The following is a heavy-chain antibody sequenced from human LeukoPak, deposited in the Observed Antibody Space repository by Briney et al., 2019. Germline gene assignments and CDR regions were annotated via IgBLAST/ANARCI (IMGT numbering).Heavy chain of an antibody. CDR3: AKGRKGYCSSTSCYYPPDKFDP. Sequence: PGGSLRLSCAASGFTFSSYAMSWVRQAPGKGLEWVSAISGSGGSTYYADSVKGRFTISRDNSKNTLYLQMNSLRAEDTAVYYCAKGRKGYCSSTSCYYPPDKFDPWGQGTLVTVSS. J-gene: IGHJ5*02. CDR2: ISGSGGST. D-gene: IGHD2-2*01. CDR1: GFTFSSYA. V-gene: IGHV3-23*01.